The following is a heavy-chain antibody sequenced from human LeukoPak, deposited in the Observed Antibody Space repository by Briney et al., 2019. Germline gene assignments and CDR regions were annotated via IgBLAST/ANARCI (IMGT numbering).Heavy chain of an antibody. CDR3: ARDPTVTFDFTFFDY. D-gene: IGHD4-17*01. V-gene: IGHV3-43D*03. Sequence: PGGSLRLSCAASGFTFDDYTMHWVRQAPGKGLEWVSLISWDGGSTYYADSVKGRFTISRDNSKNSLYLQMNSLRAEDTAVYYCARDPTVTFDFTFFDYWGQGTLVTVSS. J-gene: IGHJ4*02. CDR1: GFTFDDYT. CDR2: ISWDGGST.